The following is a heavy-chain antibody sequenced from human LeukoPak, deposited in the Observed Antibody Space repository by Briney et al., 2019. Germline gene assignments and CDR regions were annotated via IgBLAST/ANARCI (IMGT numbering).Heavy chain of an antibody. Sequence: PSETLSLTCTVSGGSISSYYWSWIRQSPGEGREWIGYIHYRGSTNYNPSLKSRVTISVDTSKNQFSLKLSSLTAADTAVYYCARSVLGYSYGLHIDYWGQGTLVTVSS. CDR1: GGSISSYY. J-gene: IGHJ4*02. CDR3: ARSVLGYSYGLHIDY. D-gene: IGHD5-18*01. V-gene: IGHV4-59*01. CDR2: IHYRGST.